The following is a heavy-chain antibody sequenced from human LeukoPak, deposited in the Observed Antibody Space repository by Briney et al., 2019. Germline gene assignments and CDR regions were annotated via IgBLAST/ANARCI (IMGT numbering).Heavy chain of an antibody. CDR2: IYYSGST. CDR1: GGSISSSSYY. Sequence: SESLSLTCTVSGGSISSSSYYWGWIRQPPGKGLEWIGSIYYSGSTYYNPSLKSRVTISVDTSKNQFSLKLSSVTAADTAVYYCARDQRGLREPGFWYFDLWGRGTLVTVSS. J-gene: IGHJ2*01. D-gene: IGHD5/OR15-5a*01. V-gene: IGHV4-39*07. CDR3: ARDQRGLREPGFWYFDL.